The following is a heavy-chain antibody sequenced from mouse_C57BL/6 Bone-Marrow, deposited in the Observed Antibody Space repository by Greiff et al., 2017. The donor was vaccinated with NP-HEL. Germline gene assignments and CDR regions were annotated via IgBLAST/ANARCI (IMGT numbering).Heavy chain of an antibody. CDR1: GYTFTSYG. CDR3: ARSFCDGKGDY. Sequence: QVQLQQSGAELARPGASVKLSCKASGYTFTSYGISWVKQRTGQGLEWLGEIYPRSGNTYYTEKFKGKATLTVDKSSSTAYMQLSSLTSEDSAVYYVARSFCDGKGDYWGQGTTLTVSS. CDR2: IYPRSGNT. D-gene: IGHD2-3*01. J-gene: IGHJ2*01. V-gene: IGHV1-81*01.